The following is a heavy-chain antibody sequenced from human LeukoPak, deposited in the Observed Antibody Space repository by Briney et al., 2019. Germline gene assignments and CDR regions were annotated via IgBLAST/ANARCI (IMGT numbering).Heavy chain of an antibody. Sequence: GGSLRLSCAASGFSFSNFWIHWVRQAPGTGLVWVSLINPDGSRTNYADSVKGRFTISRDNAKNSLYLQMNSLRVEDTAIYYCARDRMTWGEPFDKWGQGTLVTVSS. V-gene: IGHV3-74*01. CDR1: GFSFSNFW. CDR3: ARDRMTWGEPFDK. CDR2: INPDGSRT. D-gene: IGHD3-10*01. J-gene: IGHJ4*02.